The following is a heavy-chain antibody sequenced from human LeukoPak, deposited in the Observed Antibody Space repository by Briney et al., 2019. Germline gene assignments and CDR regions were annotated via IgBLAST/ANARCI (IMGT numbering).Heavy chain of an antibody. J-gene: IGHJ4*02. CDR3: AKGLPGSGYYYFDY. CDR1: GFTFSSYV. CDR2: ISGSGGST. V-gene: IGHV3-23*01. D-gene: IGHD3-3*01. Sequence: PGXSLRLSCAASGFTFSSYVMSWVRQAPGKGLEWVSAISGSGGSTYYEDCVKGRLTISRDNSKNTLYLQMNSLRAEDTAVYYCAKGLPGSGYYYFDYWGQGTLVTVSS.